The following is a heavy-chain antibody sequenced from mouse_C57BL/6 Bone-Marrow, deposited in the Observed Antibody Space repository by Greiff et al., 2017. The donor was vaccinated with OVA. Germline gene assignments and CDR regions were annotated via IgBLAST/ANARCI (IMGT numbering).Heavy chain of an antibody. J-gene: IGHJ4*01. CDR1: GFSLTSYG. CDR2: IWRGGST. D-gene: IGHD2-1*01. V-gene: IGHV2-5*01. Sequence: VQLVESGPGLVQPSQSLSITCTVSGFSLTSYGVHWVRQSPGKGLEWLGVIWRGGSTDYNAAFMSRLSITKDNSKSQVFFKMNSLQADDTAIYYCDKNYYGNYEGGYYAMDYWGQGTSVTVSS. CDR3: DKNYYGNYEGGYYAMDY.